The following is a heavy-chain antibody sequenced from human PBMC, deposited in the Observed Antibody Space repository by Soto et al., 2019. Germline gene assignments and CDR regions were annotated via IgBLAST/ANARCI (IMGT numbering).Heavy chain of an antibody. CDR1: GGSISSSSYY. Sequence: XGTLTLTCTVAGGSISSSSYYWGWIRQPPGKGLEWIGSIYYSGSTYYNPSLKSRVTISVDTSKNQFSLKLSSVTAADTAVYYCARVPIIAVAGMRFDPWGQGTLVTVSS. CDR3: ARVPIIAVAGMRFDP. J-gene: IGHJ5*02. V-gene: IGHV4-39*01. CDR2: IYYSGST. D-gene: IGHD6-19*01.